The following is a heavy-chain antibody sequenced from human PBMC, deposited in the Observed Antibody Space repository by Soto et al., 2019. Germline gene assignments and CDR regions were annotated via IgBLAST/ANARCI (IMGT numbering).Heavy chain of an antibody. Sequence: GGSLRLSCAASGFAFGNWWMSWVRQAPGKGLEWVANIKEDGSEQNYVDSVKGRFIVSRDNAKNSLYLDLSSLRDDDTAMYYCVVARAGRGPGMDVWGHGTMVTVSS. CDR1: GFAFGNWW. D-gene: IGHD2-15*01. CDR2: IKEDGSEQ. V-gene: IGHV3-7*01. J-gene: IGHJ6*02. CDR3: VVARAGRGPGMDV.